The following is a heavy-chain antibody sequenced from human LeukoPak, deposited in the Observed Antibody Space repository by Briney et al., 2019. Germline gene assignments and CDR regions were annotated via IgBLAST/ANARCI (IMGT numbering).Heavy chain of an antibody. CDR1: GGSFSGYY. Sequence: PSETLSLTCAVYGGSFSGYYWSWIRQPPGKGLEWIGEINHSGSTNYNPSLKSRVTISVDTSKNQFSLKQSSVTAADTAVYYCAGYGDYDAPSVDYWGQGTLVTVSS. J-gene: IGHJ4*02. D-gene: IGHD4-17*01. V-gene: IGHV4-34*01. CDR3: AGYGDYDAPSVDY. CDR2: INHSGST.